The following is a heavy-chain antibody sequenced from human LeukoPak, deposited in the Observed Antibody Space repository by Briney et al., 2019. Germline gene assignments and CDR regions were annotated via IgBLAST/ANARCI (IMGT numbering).Heavy chain of an antibody. J-gene: IGHJ4*02. D-gene: IGHD2-15*01. Sequence: GTLSLTCAASGFSFSSYAWSWVRQAPGKGLEWVSAISGSGGSTYYDASVKGRFTISRDNPKNTLYLQMNSLSAEDTAVYYCAKFCSGGSCYFDFWGQGTMVTVSS. CDR3: AKFCSGGSCYFDF. CDR2: ISGSGGST. CDR1: GFSFSSYA. V-gene: IGHV3-23*01.